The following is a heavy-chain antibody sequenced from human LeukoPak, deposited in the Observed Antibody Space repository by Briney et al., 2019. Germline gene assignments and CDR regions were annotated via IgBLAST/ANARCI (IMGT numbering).Heavy chain of an antibody. Sequence: PETLSLTCNVSGGSIVGYYWGWIRQPPGKGLEWIASIFYSGSTNSNPSLKSRVTISLDPSKNQFSLKLSSVTAADTAMYYCARHRGSNLNRSFDFWGQGALVTVSS. CDR3: ARHRGSNLNRSFDF. CDR1: GGSIVGYY. V-gene: IGHV4-59*08. D-gene: IGHD1-14*01. CDR2: IFYSGST. J-gene: IGHJ4*02.